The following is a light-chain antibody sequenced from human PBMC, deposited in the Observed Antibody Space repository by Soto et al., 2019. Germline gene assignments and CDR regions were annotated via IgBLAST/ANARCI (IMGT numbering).Light chain of an antibody. Sequence: EIVLTQSPGTLSLSSGERATLSCRANESVDDDFLAWYQRRPGQAPRLLIYGASTRASGIPQRFSGGGSGTEFTFTISRLEPEDFAVYYCQQYGGSPLTFGQGTRLEIK. CDR3: QQYGGSPLT. CDR2: GAS. V-gene: IGKV3-20*01. CDR1: ESVDDDF. J-gene: IGKJ5*01.